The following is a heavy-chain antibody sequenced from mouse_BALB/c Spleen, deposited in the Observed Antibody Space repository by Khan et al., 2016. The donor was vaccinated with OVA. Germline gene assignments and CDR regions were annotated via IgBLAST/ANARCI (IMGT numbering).Heavy chain of an antibody. J-gene: IGHJ4*01. CDR1: GYSITSGYS. CDR3: ARDGSYMDY. V-gene: IGHV3-1*02. CDR2: IYYSGSI. Sequence: EVQLQESGPDLVKPSQSLSLTCSVTGYSITSGYSWPWIRQFPGNKLEWMGYIYYSGSINYTPSPKSRIPITRDTSKNQFFLQLNSVTTEVTATYYCARDGSYMDYVGQGTSVTVSS. D-gene: IGHD1-1*02.